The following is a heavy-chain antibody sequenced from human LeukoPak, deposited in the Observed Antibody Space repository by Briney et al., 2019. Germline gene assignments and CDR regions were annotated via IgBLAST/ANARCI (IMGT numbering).Heavy chain of an antibody. CDR2: ITSSGS. V-gene: IGHV3-21*04. CDR1: GFTFSTYS. J-gene: IGHJ4*02. Sequence: GGSLRLSCVASGFTFSTYSMNWVRQAPGKGLEWVSSITSSGSDYADSVKGRFTISRDNARNSLYLQVNSLRAEDTAVYYCARAGQSDYWGQGTLVTVSS. CDR3: ARAGQSDY.